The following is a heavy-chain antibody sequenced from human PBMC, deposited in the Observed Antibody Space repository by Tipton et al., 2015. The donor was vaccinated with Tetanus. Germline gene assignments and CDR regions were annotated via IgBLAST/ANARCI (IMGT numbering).Heavy chain of an antibody. CDR3: ARVGLHVVAGTGQYYFDY. D-gene: IGHD6-19*01. Sequence: TLSLTCAVYGGSFSGYYWSWIRQPPGKGLEWIGEINHSGSTNYNPSLKSRVTISVDTSKNQFSLKLSFVTAADTAVYYCARVGLHVVAGTGQYYFDYWGRGTLVTVSS. CDR2: INHSGST. CDR1: GGSFSGYY. V-gene: IGHV4-34*01. J-gene: IGHJ4*02.